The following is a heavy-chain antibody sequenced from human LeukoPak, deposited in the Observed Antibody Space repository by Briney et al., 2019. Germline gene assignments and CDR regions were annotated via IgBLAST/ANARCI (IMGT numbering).Heavy chain of an antibody. V-gene: IGHV3-11*01. D-gene: IGHD3-22*01. CDR2: ISSSGSTI. J-gene: IGHJ4*02. CDR1: GFTFSDYY. CDR3: ARDAYYDSSGYQDY. Sequence: GGSLRLSCAASGFTFSDYYMSWIRPAPGKGLEWVSYISSSGSTIYYADSVKGRFTISRDNAKNSLYLQMNSLRAEDTAVYYCARDAYYDSSGYQDYWGQGTLVTVSS.